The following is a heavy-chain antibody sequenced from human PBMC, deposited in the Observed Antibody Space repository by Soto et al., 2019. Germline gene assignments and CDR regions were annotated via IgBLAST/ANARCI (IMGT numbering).Heavy chain of an antibody. Sequence: ASVKVSCKSSGYTFTGYYMHCVRQAPGQGLEWMGWINPNSGGTNYAQKFQGWVTMTRDTSISTAYMELSRLRSDDTAVHYCARGKGGLGYCSGGSCHDYYYMDVWGKGTTVTVSS. V-gene: IGHV1-2*04. J-gene: IGHJ6*03. CDR3: ARGKGGLGYCSGGSCHDYYYMDV. D-gene: IGHD2-15*01. CDR2: INPNSGGT. CDR1: GYTFTGYY.